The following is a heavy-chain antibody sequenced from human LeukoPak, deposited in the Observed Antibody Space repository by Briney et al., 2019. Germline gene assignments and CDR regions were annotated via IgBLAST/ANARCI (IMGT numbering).Heavy chain of an antibody. J-gene: IGHJ4*02. CDR2: SSSDGSST. D-gene: IGHD4-23*01. Sequence: GGSLRLSCVASGFTFRSYWMHWVRQAPGKGLVWVSRSSSDGSSTVYADSVEGRFTISRDNAKNTLYLQMNGLRAEDTAVYYCVRDGDSTVDFDYWGQGTLVTVSS. CDR1: GFTFRSYW. CDR3: VRDGDSTVDFDY. V-gene: IGHV3-74*01.